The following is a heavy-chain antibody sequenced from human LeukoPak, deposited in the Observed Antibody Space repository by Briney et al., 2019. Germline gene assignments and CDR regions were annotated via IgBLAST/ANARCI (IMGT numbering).Heavy chain of an antibody. J-gene: IGHJ4*02. CDR2: ISSSSYI. Sequence: GGSLRLSCAASGFTFSSYSMNWVRQAPGKGLEWVSSISSSSYIYYADSVKGRFTISRDNAKNSLYLQMNSLRAEDTAVYYCARDPPNEYYDSSGYTDYWGQGTLVTVSS. CDR3: ARDPPNEYYDSSGYTDY. CDR1: GFTFSSYS. V-gene: IGHV3-21*01. D-gene: IGHD3-22*01.